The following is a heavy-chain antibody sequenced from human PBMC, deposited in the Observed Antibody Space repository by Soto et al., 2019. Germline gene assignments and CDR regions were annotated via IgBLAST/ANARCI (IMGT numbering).Heavy chain of an antibody. CDR3: AKSRYYYDSSGYYYVASGFDY. V-gene: IGHV3-23*01. Sequence: VGSLRLSCAASGFTFSSYAMSWVRQAPGKGLEWVSAISGSGGSTYYADSVKGRFTISRDNSKNTLYLQMNSLRAEDTAVYYCAKSRYYYDSSGYYYVASGFDYWGQGTLVTVSS. CDR1: GFTFSSYA. CDR2: ISGSGGST. D-gene: IGHD3-22*01. J-gene: IGHJ4*02.